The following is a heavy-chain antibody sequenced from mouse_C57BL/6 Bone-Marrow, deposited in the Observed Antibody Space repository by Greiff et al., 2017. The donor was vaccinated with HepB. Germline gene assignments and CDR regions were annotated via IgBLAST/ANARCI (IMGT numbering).Heavy chain of an antibody. D-gene: IGHD2-4*01. J-gene: IGHJ2*01. CDR1: GFTFSDYY. V-gene: IGHV5-16*01. Sequence: EVQLVESEGGLVQPGSSMKLSCTASGFTFSDYYMAWVRQVPEKGLEWVANINYDGSSTYYLDSLKSRFIISRDNAKNILYLQMSSLKSEDTATYYCAREGDYDYDAYFDYWGQGTTLTVSS. CDR2: INYDGSST. CDR3: AREGDYDYDAYFDY.